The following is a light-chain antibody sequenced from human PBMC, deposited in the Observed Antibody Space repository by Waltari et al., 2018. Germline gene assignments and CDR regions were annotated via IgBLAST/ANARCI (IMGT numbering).Light chain of an antibody. CDR2: GAS. J-gene: IGKJ4*01. CDR1: QSVNSN. CDR3: QQYNNWPLT. Sequence: EIVMTQSPATLSVSPGERATLSCRASQSVNSNLAWYQQRPGQAPRRLIYGASTTATGIPARFTGSGSGTEFTLTISSLQSEDFAVYYCQQYNNWPLTFGGGTEVEIK. V-gene: IGKV3-15*01.